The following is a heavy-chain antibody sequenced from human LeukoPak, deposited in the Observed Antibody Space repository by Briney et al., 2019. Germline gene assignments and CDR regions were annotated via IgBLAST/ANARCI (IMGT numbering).Heavy chain of an antibody. CDR2: INPSGGST. CDR1: GYTFTSYY. J-gene: IGHJ6*02. Sequence: ASVKVSCTASGYTFTSYYMHWVRQAPGQGLEWMGIINPSGGSTSYTQKFQGRVTMTRDTSTSTVYMELSSLRSEDTAVYYCAREGFPPKISDFWSGLGPYYYYGMDVWGQGTTVTVSS. CDR3: AREGFPPKISDFWSGLGPYYYYGMDV. V-gene: IGHV1-46*01. D-gene: IGHD3-3*01.